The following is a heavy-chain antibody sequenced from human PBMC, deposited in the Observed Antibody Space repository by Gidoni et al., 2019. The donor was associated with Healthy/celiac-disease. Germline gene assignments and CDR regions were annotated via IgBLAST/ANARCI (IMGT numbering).Heavy chain of an antibody. D-gene: IGHD3-3*01. CDR2: ISYDGSNK. J-gene: IGHJ4*02. CDR3: ARDGDTYYDFWSGYLGY. CDR1: GFTFSSYA. V-gene: IGHV3-30-3*01. Sequence: QVQLVESGGGVVQPGRSLRLSCAASGFTFSSYAMHWVRQAPGKGLEWVAVISYDGSNKYYADSVKGRFTISRDNSKNTLYLQMNSLRAEDTAVYYCARDGDTYYDFWSGYLGYWGQGTLVTVSS.